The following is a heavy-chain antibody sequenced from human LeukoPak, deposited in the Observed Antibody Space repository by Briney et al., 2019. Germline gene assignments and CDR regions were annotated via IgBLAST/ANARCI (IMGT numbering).Heavy chain of an antibody. D-gene: IGHD4-11*01. V-gene: IGHV4-39*07. CDR3: AIDQYLRKIDY. CDR1: GGTVTSNSYY. CDR2: IYYSGST. Sequence: SETLSLTCTVTGGTVTSNSYYWGWIRQPPGKGLEWIGSIYYSGSTYYNPSLKSRVTISVDTSKNQFSLKLSSVTAADTAVYYCAIDQYLRKIDYWGQGTLVTVSS. J-gene: IGHJ4*02.